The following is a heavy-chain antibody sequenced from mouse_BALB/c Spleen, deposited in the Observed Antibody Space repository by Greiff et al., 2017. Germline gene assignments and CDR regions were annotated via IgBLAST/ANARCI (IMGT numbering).Heavy chain of an antibody. Sequence: EVKVEESGGGLVQPGGTMKLSCVASGFTFSNYCMNWVRQSPEKGLEWVAEIRWKSNNYATHYAESVKGRFNISRQVSKSSVYLQMNNLTTEDTGIYYCTAYDYGAMDYWGQGTSGTVSS. D-gene: IGHD6-5*01. J-gene: IGHJ4*01. V-gene: IGHV6-6*02. CDR3: TAYDYGAMDY. CDR2: IRWKSNNYAT. CDR1: GFTFSNYC.